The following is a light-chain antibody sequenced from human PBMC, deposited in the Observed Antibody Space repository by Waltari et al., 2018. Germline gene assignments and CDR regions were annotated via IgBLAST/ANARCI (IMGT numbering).Light chain of an antibody. CDR3: QQRSNWPRT. V-gene: IGKV3-11*01. CDR2: SAS. Sequence: EIVLTQSPATMSLSPGERATLSCRASQSVSSYLAWYQQMPGQAPRLLIHSASNRATGIPARFSGSESGTDFTLTISSLEPEDFAVYYCQQRSNWPRTFGQGTKVEIK. J-gene: IGKJ1*01. CDR1: QSVSSY.